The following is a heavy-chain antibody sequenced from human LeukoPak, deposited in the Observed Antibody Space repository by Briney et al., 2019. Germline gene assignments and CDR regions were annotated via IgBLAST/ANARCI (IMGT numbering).Heavy chain of an antibody. CDR3: TTETWYCSSTSCYG. V-gene: IGHV3-15*01. CDR2: IKSKTDGGTT. J-gene: IGHJ4*02. Sequence: GGSLRLSCAASGFTFSNAWMGWVRQAPGKGLEWVGRIKSKTDGGTTDYAAPVKGRFTISRDDSKNTLYLQMNSLKTEDTAVYYCTTETWYCSSTSCYGWGQGTLVTVSS. D-gene: IGHD2-2*01. CDR1: GFTFSNAW.